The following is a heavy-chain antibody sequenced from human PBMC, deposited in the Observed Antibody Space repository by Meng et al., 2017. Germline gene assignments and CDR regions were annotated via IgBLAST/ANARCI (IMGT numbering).Heavy chain of an antibody. CDR2: INAYNGYT. CDR1: AHTLSSDV. Sequence: QGKLVRAGAEGKKPGASVKVPCNASAHTLSSDVFALVRQAPGQGLEWMGWINAYNGYTDYAQKFLGRVTLTTDTSTNTGYMELRSLTSDDTAVYYCATRGNPYLDCWGQGTLVTVSS. CDR3: ATRGNPYLDC. J-gene: IGHJ4*02. V-gene: IGHV1-18*01.